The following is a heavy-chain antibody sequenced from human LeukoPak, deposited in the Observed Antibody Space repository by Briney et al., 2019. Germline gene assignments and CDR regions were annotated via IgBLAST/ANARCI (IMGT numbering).Heavy chain of an antibody. V-gene: IGHV1-8*03. D-gene: IGHD3-3*01. CDR2: MNPNSGNT. Sequence: ASVKVSCKASGCTFTSYDINWVRQATGQGLEWMGWMNPNSGNTGYAQKFQGRVTITRNTSISTAYMELSSLRSEDTAVYYCARGQQITIFGVVILVGWFDPWGQGTLVTVSS. J-gene: IGHJ5*02. CDR1: GCTFTSYD. CDR3: ARGQQITIFGVVILVGWFDP.